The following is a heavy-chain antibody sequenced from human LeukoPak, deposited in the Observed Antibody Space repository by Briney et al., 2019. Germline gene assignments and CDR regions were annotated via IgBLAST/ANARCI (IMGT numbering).Heavy chain of an antibody. CDR1: GGSISSYY. CDR2: IYYSGST. V-gene: IGHV4-59*01. D-gene: IGHD2-8*01. J-gene: IGHJ3*02. Sequence: SETLSLTCTVSGGSISSYYWIWIRQPPGKGLEWIGYIYYSGSTNYNPSLKSRVTISVDTSKNQFSLKLSSVTAADTAVYYCARERVSRADAFDIWGQGTMVTVSS. CDR3: ARERVSRADAFDI.